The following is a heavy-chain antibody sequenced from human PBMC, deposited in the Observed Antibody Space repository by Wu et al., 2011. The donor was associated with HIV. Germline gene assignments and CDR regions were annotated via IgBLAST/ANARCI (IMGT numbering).Heavy chain of an antibody. CDR2: IIPIFGTT. J-gene: IGHJ6*03. Sequence: QVQLVQSGAEVEKPGSSVKVSCKASGGTFSSYAISWVRQAPGQGLEWMGGIIPIFGTTKYAQKFQGRVTITADKSTDTAYMELSSLRSEDTAVYYCGKGXAGYYHYYYMDVWGKGTTVTVS. V-gene: IGHV1-69*14. CDR1: GGTFSSYA. CDR3: GKGXAGYYHYYYMDV.